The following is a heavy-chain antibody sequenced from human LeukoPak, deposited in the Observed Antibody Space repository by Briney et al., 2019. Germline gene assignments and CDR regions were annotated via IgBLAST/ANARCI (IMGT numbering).Heavy chain of an antibody. Sequence: GGSLRLSCAASGFSISSSAMNWVRQAPGKGLEWVSSINNVASHIYYAGSVRGRFTISRDNARNSVYLQMNSLRAEDTAVYYCTRDATYYLRYGYFDYWGQGTLVTVSS. J-gene: IGHJ4*02. D-gene: IGHD2/OR15-2a*01. V-gene: IGHV3-21*01. CDR1: GFSISSSA. CDR3: TRDATYYLRYGYFDY. CDR2: INNVASHI.